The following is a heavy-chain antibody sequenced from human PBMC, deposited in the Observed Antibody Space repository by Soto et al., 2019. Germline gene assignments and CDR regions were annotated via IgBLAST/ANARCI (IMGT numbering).Heavy chain of an antibody. J-gene: IGHJ4*02. CDR3: ATPSLGYYDSSGYYYFDY. CDR2: FDPEDGET. Sequence: ASVKVSCKVSGYTLTELSMHWVRQAPGKGLEWMGGFDPEDGETIYAQKLQGRVTMTEDTSTDTAYMELSSPRSEDTAVYYFATPSLGYYDSSGYYYFDYWGQGTLVTVSS. CDR1: GYTLTELS. V-gene: IGHV1-24*01. D-gene: IGHD3-22*01.